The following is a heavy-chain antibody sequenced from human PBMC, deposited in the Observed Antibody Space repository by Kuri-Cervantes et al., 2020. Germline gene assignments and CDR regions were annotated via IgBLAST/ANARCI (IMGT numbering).Heavy chain of an antibody. CDR3: ARGVLLEWLLSGYYYMDV. V-gene: IGHV4-38-2*01. CDR1: GYSISSGYY. Sequence: SETLSLTCAVSGYSISSGYYWGWIRQPPGKGLEWIGEINHSGSTNYNPSLKSRVTISVDTSKNQFSLKLSSVTAADTAVYYCARGVLLEWLLSGYYYMDVWGKGTTVTVSS. CDR2: INHSGST. D-gene: IGHD3-3*01. J-gene: IGHJ6*03.